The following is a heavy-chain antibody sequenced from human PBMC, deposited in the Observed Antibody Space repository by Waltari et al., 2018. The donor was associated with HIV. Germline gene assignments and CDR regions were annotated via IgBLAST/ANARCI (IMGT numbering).Heavy chain of an antibody. CDR1: GYTFTYRY. V-gene: IGHV1-45*02. CDR2: ITPVNGNT. D-gene: IGHD3-10*01. J-gene: IGHJ6*02. Sequence: QMQLVQSGAEVKKTGSSVQVSCKASGYTFTYRYLHWVRQAPGQALEWMGWITPVNGNTNYAQKVQDRGTITRDRSMSTAYMELSSLRFEDTAMYYCARSRDYGSGKDYDMDVWGQGTTVTVSS. CDR3: ARSRDYGSGKDYDMDV.